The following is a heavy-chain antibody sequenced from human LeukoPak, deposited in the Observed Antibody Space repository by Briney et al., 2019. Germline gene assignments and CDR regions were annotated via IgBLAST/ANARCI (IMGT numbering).Heavy chain of an antibody. CDR3: ARDYGGKFDY. D-gene: IGHD4-23*01. Sequence: PSETLSLTCTVSRGSISSFYWSWFRQPPEKGLEWIGYISYSGNTKYNPSLKSRVTISVDTSKNQFSLKLSCVTAADTAVYYCARDYGGKFDYWGQGTLVTVSS. V-gene: IGHV4-59*01. J-gene: IGHJ4*02. CDR2: ISYSGNT. CDR1: RGSISSFY.